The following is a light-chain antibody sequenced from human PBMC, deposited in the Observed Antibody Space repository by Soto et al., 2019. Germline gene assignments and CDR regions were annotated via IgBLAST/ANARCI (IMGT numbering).Light chain of an antibody. CDR2: GAS. Sequence: EIVMTQSPATLSVSPGDTATLSCRASQSIGSNVGWYQQKPGQAPRLLIYGASTRATGISARFSGSGSGTEFSLTIRSLQSEDLAVYYCQQYNTWSLITFGQGTRLEIK. CDR1: QSIGSN. J-gene: IGKJ5*01. V-gene: IGKV3-15*01. CDR3: QQYNTWSLIT.